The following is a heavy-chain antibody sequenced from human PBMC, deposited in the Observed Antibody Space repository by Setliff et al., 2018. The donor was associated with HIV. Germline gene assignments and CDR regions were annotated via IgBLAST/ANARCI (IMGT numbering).Heavy chain of an antibody. Sequence: KPSETLSLTCAVYGGSFSGYYWTWIRQPPGKGLEWIGEINHRGSTNYNPSLKSRVITSIDKSKNQFSLKIDSVTAADTAVYYCARRTVGAGASFPWGRGILVTVSS. D-gene: IGHD1-26*01. J-gene: IGHJ5*02. CDR1: GGSFSGYY. V-gene: IGHV4-34*01. CDR3: ARRTVGAGASFP. CDR2: INHRGST.